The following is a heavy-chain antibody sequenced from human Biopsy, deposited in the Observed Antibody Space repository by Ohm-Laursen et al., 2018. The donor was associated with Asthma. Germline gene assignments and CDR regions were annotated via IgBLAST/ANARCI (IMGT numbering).Heavy chain of an antibody. CDR2: IYSGGDK. J-gene: IGHJ3*02. D-gene: IGHD4-23*01. Sequence: SLRLSCSASGLDLSSYGMNCVRQPPRKGLEWVPVIYSGGDKYYADSVQGRVTISRDNSKNTLSLQMNSLTAEGTAVYYCERAYGGSFFSGAFDIWGQGTMVTVSS. CDR3: ERAYGGSFFSGAFDI. V-gene: IGHV3-53*01. CDR1: GLDLSSYG.